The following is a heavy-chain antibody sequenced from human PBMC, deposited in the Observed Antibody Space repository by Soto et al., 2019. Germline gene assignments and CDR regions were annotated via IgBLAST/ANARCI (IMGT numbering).Heavy chain of an antibody. CDR2: ISPNSGGT. CDR3: ARGYYDSSGYPYYFDY. CDR1: GYTFTGYY. D-gene: IGHD3-22*01. V-gene: IGHV1-2*02. J-gene: IGHJ4*02. Sequence: ASVKVSCKASGYTFTGYYMHWVRQAPGQGLEWMGWISPNSGGTNYAQKFQGRVTMTRDTSISTAYMELSRLRSDDTAVYYCARGYYDSSGYPYYFDYWGQGTLVTVSS.